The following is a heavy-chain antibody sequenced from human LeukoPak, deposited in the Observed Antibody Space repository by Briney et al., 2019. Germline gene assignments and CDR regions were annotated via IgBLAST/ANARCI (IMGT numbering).Heavy chain of an antibody. CDR2: IYYSGST. CDR3: ARFACSGGSCYRRPVYGRFDY. CDR1: GGSISSSSYY. D-gene: IGHD2-15*01. J-gene: IGHJ4*02. Sequence: SETLSLTCTVSGGSISSSSYYWGWIRQPPGKGLEWIGSIYYSGSTNYNPSLKSRVTISVDTSKNQFSLKLSSVTAADTAVYYCARFACSGGSCYRRPVYGRFDYWGQGTLVTVSS. V-gene: IGHV4-39*07.